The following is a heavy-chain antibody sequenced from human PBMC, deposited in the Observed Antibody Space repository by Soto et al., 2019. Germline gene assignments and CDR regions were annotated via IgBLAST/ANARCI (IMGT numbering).Heavy chain of an antibody. CDR3: ARLGGYYQSLDT. V-gene: IGHV4-59*08. J-gene: IGHJ5*02. CDR2: IYYSGST. Sequence: PSETLSLTCTVSGGSISSYYWSWIRQPPGKGLEWIGYIYYSGSTNYSPSLKSRVTISVDTSMNQISLKLSSVTAADTAFYYCARLGGYYQSLDTWGQGTLVTVSS. D-gene: IGHD3-22*01. CDR1: GGSISSYY.